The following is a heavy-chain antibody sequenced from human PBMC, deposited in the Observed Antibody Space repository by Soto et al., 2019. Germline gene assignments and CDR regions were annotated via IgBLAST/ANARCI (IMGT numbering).Heavy chain of an antibody. CDR2: FSFYGRRDNT. D-gene: IGHD1-1*01. Sequence: EVQLGESGGGLVQPGGALRLSCVGSGFTLSTYHMTWVRQAPGKGLEWVSSFSFYGRRDNTYYADSVKGRFNISRVNSRNTVYLQMDNLSVEDTVVYDCAKSLYIDDGGTNAQWGQGTLFPVSS. CDR3: AKSLYIDDGGTNAQ. V-gene: IGHV3-23*04. J-gene: IGHJ4*02. CDR1: GFTLSTYH.